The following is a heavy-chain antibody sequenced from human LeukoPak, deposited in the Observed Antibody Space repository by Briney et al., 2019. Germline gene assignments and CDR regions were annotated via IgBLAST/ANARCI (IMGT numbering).Heavy chain of an antibody. CDR2: INNSGST. J-gene: IGHJ6*02. D-gene: IGHD3-10*01. CDR3: ARGRRGFGYGMDV. CDR1: GGSFSGFY. Sequence: SETLSLTCAVYGGSFSGFYWSWIRQPPGKGLEGIGEINNSGSTNYNPSLKSRVTISVDTSQNQFTLKLNSVTAADTAVFYCARGRRGFGYGMDVWGQGTTVTVSS. V-gene: IGHV4-34*01.